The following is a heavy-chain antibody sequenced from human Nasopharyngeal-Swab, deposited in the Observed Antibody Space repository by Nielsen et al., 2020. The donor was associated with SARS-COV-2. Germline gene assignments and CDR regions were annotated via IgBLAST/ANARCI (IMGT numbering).Heavy chain of an antibody. V-gene: IGHV4-4*02. D-gene: IGHD5-12*01. CDR2: IYHSGST. CDR1: GGSISSSNW. J-gene: IGHJ4*02. Sequence: SETLSLTCAVPGGSISSSNWWSWVRQPPGKGLEWIGEIYHSGSTNYNPSLKSRVTISVDKSKNQFSLKLSSVTAADTAVYYCARVGYSGYDYPLYFDYWGQGTLVTVSS. CDR3: ARVGYSGYDYPLYFDY.